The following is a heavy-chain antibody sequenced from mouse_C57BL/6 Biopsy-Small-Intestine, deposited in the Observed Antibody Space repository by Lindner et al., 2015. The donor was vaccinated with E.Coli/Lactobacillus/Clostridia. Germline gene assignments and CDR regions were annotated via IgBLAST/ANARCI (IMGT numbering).Heavy chain of an antibody. V-gene: IGHV1-9*01. CDR3: ARGSSGYDAWFAY. J-gene: IGHJ3*01. D-gene: IGHD3-2*02. CDR1: GYTFTGYW. Sequence: VQLQESGAELMKPGASVKLSCKATGYTFTGYWIEWVKQRPGHGLEWIGEILPGSGSTNYNEKFRGKATFTADTSSNTAYMQLSSLTTEDSAIYYCARGSSGYDAWFAYWGQGTLVTVSA. CDR2: ILPGSGST.